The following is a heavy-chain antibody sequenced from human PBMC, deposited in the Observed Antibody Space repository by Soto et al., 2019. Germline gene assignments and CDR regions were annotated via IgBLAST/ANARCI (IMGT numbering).Heavy chain of an antibody. Sequence: PSETLSLTCAVYGGSFSGYYWCWIRQPPGKGLEWIGEINHSGSTTYNPSLKSRVTISVDTSKNQFYLKLSYVTAAETAVYYCARMINATGRTVFFDFSGQENLLTVSS. CDR1: GGSFSGYY. J-gene: IGHJ4*01. CDR3: ARMINATGRTVFFDF. V-gene: IGHV4-34*01. CDR2: INHSGST. D-gene: IGHD1-26*01.